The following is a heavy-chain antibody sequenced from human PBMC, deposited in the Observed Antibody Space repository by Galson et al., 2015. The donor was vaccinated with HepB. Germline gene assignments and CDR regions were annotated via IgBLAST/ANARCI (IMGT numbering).Heavy chain of an antibody. CDR1: GFTFSSYA. J-gene: IGHJ1*01. V-gene: IGHV3-23*01. D-gene: IGHD6-13*01. CDR3: AKPSTGYGTISYFFQH. CDR2: ISDSGGST. Sequence: SLRLSCAASGFTFSSYAMSWVRQAPGKGLEWVSGISDSGGSTYYADSVKGRFTISRDNSKNTLYLQMNSLRAEDTAVYYCAKPSTGYGTISYFFQHWGQGTLVTVSS.